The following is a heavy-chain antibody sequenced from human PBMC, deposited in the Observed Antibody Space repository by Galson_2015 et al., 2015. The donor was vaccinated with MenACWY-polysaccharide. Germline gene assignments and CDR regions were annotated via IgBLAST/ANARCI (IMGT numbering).Heavy chain of an antibody. CDR1: GFTFHSYT. CDR3: ANPGVARGRACDVDF. D-gene: IGHD2-8*01. V-gene: IGHV3-23*01. CDR2: ISGSGAST. Sequence: SLRLSCAVSGFTFHSYTMSWVRQAPGKGLEWVSGISGSGASTYYADSVKGRFTISRDNSRNTLYLQMNSLRAEDTAIYYCANPGVARGRACDVDFWGQGTLVTGSS. J-gene: IGHJ4*02.